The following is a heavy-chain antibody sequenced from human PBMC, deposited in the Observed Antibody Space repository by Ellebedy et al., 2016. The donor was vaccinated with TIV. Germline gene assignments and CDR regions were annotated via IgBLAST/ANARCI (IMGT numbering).Heavy chain of an antibody. CDR3: ARLDGDYEYYYYYYGMDV. CDR2: IYPGDSDT. Sequence: GGSLRLXXKGSGYSFTSYWIGWVRQMPGKGLEWMGIIYPGDSDTRYSPSFQGQVTISADKSISTAYLQWSSLKASDTAMYYCARLDGDYEYYYYYYGMDVWGQGTTVTVSS. D-gene: IGHD4-17*01. V-gene: IGHV5-51*01. CDR1: GYSFTSYW. J-gene: IGHJ6*02.